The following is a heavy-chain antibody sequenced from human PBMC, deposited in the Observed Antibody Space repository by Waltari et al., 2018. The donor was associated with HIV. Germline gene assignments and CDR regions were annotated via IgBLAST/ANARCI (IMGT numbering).Heavy chain of an antibody. CDR3: ARGDVVEETGDYYYGIDV. D-gene: IGHD2-2*01. V-gene: IGHV1-46*03. CDR1: GYTFTSYS. J-gene: IGHJ6*02. Sequence: QVQLVQSGAEVKKPGASVKVSCTASGYTFTSYSLHWVRQAPGQGLEWMGKINPRRGSTTFAQKFQGRVTMTRDTSTNTVYMDLSSLRSEDTAVYYCARGDVVEETGDYYYGIDVWGQGTTVTVSS. CDR2: INPRRGST.